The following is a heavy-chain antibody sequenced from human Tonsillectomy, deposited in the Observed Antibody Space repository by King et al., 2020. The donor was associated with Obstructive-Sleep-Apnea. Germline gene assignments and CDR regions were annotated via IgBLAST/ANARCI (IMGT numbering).Heavy chain of an antibody. V-gene: IGHV4-59*01. D-gene: IGHD6-19*01. CDR2: IYYSGST. CDR3: ARRRGGWYYFDY. CDR1: DGSISSYY. Sequence: VQLQESGPGLVKPSETLSLTCTVSDGSISSYYWSWIRQPPGKGLEWIGYIYYSGSTNYNPSLKSRVTISVDTSKNQFSLKLSSVTAADTAVYYCARRRGGWYYFDYWGQGTLVTVSS. J-gene: IGHJ4*02.